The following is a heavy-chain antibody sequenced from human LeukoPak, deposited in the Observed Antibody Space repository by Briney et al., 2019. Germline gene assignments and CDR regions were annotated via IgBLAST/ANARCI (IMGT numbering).Heavy chain of an antibody. CDR2: INPSGGST. J-gene: IGHJ4*02. CDR3: ARGWATINY. V-gene: IGHV1-46*01. Sequence: ASVKVSCKASGYTFTSYSMYWVRQAPGQGLEWMGVINPSGGSTTYAQKFQGRVTMTSDTSTSTAYMELSSLRSEDTAVYYSARGWATINYWGQGTLVIVSS. D-gene: IGHD5-12*01. CDR1: GYTFTSYS.